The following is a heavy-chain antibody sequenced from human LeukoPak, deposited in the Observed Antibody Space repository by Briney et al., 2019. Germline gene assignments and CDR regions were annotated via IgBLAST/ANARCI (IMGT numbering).Heavy chain of an antibody. CDR1: GFIFSYYW. CDR3: ARYDGGVAIDY. V-gene: IGHV3-7*01. D-gene: IGHD3-16*01. J-gene: IGHJ4*02. Sequence: GGSLRLSCAASGFIFSYYWMSWVRQAPGKGLEWVANIKEDGSDKYYVDSVKGRFTISRHNAENSLYLRMNSLRAEDTAVYYCARYDGGVAIDYWGQGTLVTVSS. CDR2: IKEDGSDK.